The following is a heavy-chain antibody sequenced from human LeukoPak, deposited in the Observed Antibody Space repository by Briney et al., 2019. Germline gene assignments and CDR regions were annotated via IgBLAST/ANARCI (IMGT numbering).Heavy chain of an antibody. CDR1: GFTFAIHA. D-gene: IGHD3-10*01. Sequence: PGGSLRLSCAASGFTFAIHAMTWVRQAPGKGLEWVSGISGDGASTHYAESVKGQFTISRDNSQNTLFLQMNSLRVEDTAIYYCAKDCYVSGRPLHAFDVRGQGTMVTVSS. J-gene: IGHJ3*01. CDR3: AKDCYVSGRPLHAFDV. V-gene: IGHV3-23*01. CDR2: ISGDGAST.